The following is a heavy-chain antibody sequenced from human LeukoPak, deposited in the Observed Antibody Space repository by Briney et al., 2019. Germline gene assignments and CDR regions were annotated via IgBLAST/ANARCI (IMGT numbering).Heavy chain of an antibody. J-gene: IGHJ4*02. CDR3: ARGRPSSEGYFDY. CDR2: ISGSGGST. V-gene: IGHV3-23*01. D-gene: IGHD2-15*01. CDR1: GFTLSSYA. Sequence: GGSLRLSCAAAGFTLSSYAMSWVRQAPGNGLEWVSAISGSGGSTYYADSVKGRFTISRDNSKNTLYLQMNSLRAEDTAVYYCARGRPSSEGYFDYWGQGTLVTVSS.